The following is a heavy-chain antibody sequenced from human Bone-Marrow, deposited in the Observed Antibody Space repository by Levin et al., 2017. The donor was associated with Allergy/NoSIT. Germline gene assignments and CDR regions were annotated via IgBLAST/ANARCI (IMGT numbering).Heavy chain of an antibody. V-gene: IGHV1-69*04. J-gene: IGHJ6*02. CDR2: LIPITGTA. CDR1: GGTFDIFV. CDR3: ARLGGAYDCSGGNCYGADV. D-gene: IGHD2-15*01. Sequence: EASVKVSCKSSGGTFDIFVVSWIRQAPGHGLEWMGRLIPITGTATYTQKFQDRVTITADKSTNTVYMEMTSLRSDDTAVYYCARLGGAYDCSGGNCYGADVWGQGTTVIVSS.